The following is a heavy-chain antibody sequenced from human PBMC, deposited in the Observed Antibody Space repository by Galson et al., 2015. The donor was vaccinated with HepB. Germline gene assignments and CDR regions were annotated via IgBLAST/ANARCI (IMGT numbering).Heavy chain of an antibody. CDR3: ARRISLVRGIIRKPDYYYGMDV. V-gene: IGHV3-7*03. J-gene: IGHJ6*02. D-gene: IGHD3-10*01. Sequence: SLRLSCAASGFTFSNAWMSWVRQVPGKGLEWVAHINQDGSSKYYVDSVKGRFTISRDNAKDSVYLQLDSLRAEDTAVYYCARRISLVRGIIRKPDYYYGMDVWGQGTTVTVAS. CDR2: INQDGSSK. CDR1: GFTFSNAW.